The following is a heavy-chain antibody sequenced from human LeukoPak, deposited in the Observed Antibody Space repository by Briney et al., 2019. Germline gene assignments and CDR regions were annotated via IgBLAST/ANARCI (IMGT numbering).Heavy chain of an antibody. CDR3: AKSGLNPYYGSGSYFDY. CDR2: ISGSGGST. D-gene: IGHD3-10*01. Sequence: GGSLRLSCAASGFTFSSYAMSWVRQAPGKGLEWVSAISGSGGSTYYADSVKGQFTISRDNSKNTLYLQMNSLRAEDTAVYYCAKSGLNPYYGSGSYFDYWGQGTLATVSS. V-gene: IGHV3-23*01. J-gene: IGHJ4*02. CDR1: GFTFSSYA.